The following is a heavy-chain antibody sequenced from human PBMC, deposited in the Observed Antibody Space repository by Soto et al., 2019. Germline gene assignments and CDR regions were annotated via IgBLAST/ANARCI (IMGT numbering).Heavy chain of an antibody. Sequence: PGGSLLLACTAPVLSISAYAMHWVRQAPGKGLDLVSFTSYRTSQKDYAGSVTGRFAISIDNSKNTLYLLMNSLRPEDTAVYYCAGDGDGDGYPAGFDYWGQGILVTVSS. CDR2: TSYRTSQK. D-gene: IGHD2-21*01. CDR1: VLSISAYA. CDR3: AGDGDGDGYPAGFDY. V-gene: IGHV3-30*09. J-gene: IGHJ4*02.